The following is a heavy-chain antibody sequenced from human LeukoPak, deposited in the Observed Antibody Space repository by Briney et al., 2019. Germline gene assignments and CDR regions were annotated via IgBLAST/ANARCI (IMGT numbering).Heavy chain of an antibody. CDR2: VSYSGST. V-gene: IGHV4-59*01. CDR1: GGSISSYY. J-gene: IGHJ4*02. Sequence: PSETLSLTCAVSGGSISSYYWSWIRQPPGKGLEWIGYVSYSGSTNYNPSLKSRVTISVDTSKNQFSLKLSSVTAADTAVYYCARDSAAAGKGVDYWGQGTLVTVSS. CDR3: ARDSAAAGKGVDY. D-gene: IGHD6-13*01.